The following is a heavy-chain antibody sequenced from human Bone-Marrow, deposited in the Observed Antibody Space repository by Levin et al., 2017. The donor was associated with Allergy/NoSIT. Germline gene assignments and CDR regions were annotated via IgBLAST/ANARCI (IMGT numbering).Heavy chain of an antibody. J-gene: IGHJ3*01. Sequence: KVSCQGSGYMFTGHWIGWVRQMPGKGLEWMGVIYPGDSDTRYSPSFQGQVSISADKSSSTAYLQWSSLKASDTAMYYCASLDLSAETDFDVWGQGTMVTVSS. V-gene: IGHV5-51*01. CDR1: GYMFTGHW. CDR3: ASLDLSAETDFDV. D-gene: IGHD3-16*02. CDR2: IYPGDSDT.